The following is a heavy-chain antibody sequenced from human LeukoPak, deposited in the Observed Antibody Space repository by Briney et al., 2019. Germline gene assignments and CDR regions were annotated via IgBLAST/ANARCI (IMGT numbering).Heavy chain of an antibody. CDR1: GFTFDDYA. D-gene: IGHD3-22*01. CDR2: ISWNSGTI. V-gene: IGHV3-9*01. CDR3: AKDGYYYDSSAYYVIYYFDS. J-gene: IGHJ4*02. Sequence: GGSLRLSCAASGFTFDDYAMHWVRQAPGKGLEWVSGISWNSGTIYYADSVKGRFTISRDDAKNSLYLQMNSLRAEDTAVYYCAKDGYYYDSSAYYVIYYFDSWGQGTLVTVSS.